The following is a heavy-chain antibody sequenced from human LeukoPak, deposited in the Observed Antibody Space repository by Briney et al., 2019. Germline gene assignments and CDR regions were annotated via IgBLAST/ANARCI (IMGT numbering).Heavy chain of an antibody. CDR3: ARVSPRYVWGSYRRSSHIDI. CDR2: IYYSGGT. D-gene: IGHD3-16*02. J-gene: IGHJ3*02. Sequence: SETLSLTCTVSGGSIGSYYWRWIRQPPGKGLEGIGYIYYSGGTNYNPSLKSRVTISVDTSKNQFSLKLSSVTAADTAVYYCARVSPRYVWGSYRRSSHIDIWGQGTMVTVSS. V-gene: IGHV4-59*12. CDR1: GGSIGSYY.